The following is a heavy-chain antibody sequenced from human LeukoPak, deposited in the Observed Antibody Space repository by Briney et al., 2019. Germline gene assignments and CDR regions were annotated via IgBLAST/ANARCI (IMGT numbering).Heavy chain of an antibody. CDR3: AELGITMIGGV. V-gene: IGHV3-48*04. CDR1: GFTFSYYG. J-gene: IGHJ6*04. CDR2: ISSSGSTI. Sequence: GGSLRLSCAASGFTFSYYGMSWVRQAPGKGLEWVSYISSSGSTIYYADSVKGRFTISRDNAKNSLYLQMNSLRAEDTAVYYCAELGITMIGGVWGKGTTVTISS. D-gene: IGHD3-10*02.